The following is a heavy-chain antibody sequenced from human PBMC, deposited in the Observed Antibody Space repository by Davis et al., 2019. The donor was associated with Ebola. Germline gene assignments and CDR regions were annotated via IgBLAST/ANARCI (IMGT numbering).Heavy chain of an antibody. CDR1: IFPFSGYT. Sequence: GESLKISCAASIFPFSGYTMHWVRQAPGKGLEWVSSMNSAGTISYYADSVKGRFTISRDDAKESLYLHMNSLRAEDTAVYYCARGSRNMDVWGQGTTATVSS. CDR2: MNSAGTIS. V-gene: IGHV3-21*04. CDR3: ARGSRNMDV. J-gene: IGHJ6*02.